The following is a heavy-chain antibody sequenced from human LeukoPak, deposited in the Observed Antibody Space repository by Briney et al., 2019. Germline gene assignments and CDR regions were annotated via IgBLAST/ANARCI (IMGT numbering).Heavy chain of an antibody. J-gene: IGHJ3*02. CDR3: ARDYNYDSRPWVGAFDI. CDR1: GFRFSDFGDCS. V-gene: IGHV3-21*05. D-gene: IGHD3-22*01. Sequence: PGGSLRLSCAASGFRFSDFGDCSMNWVPRAPGKGPEGVSFISSSSTFIDYADSVKGRFTISRDNVNKSLYLQMTNLRVEDTAVYYCARDYNYDSRPWVGAFDIWGQGTMVTVSS. CDR2: ISSSSTFI.